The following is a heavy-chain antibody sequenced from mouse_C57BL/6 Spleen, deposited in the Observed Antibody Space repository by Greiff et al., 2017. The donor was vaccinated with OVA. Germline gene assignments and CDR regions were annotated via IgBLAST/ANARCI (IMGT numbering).Heavy chain of an antibody. CDR1: GYTFTSYG. J-gene: IGHJ3*01. CDR2: IYPRSGNT. CDR3: AKFYDYDVAY. D-gene: IGHD2-4*01. Sequence: VQLVESGAELARPGASVKLSCKASGYTFTSYGISWVKQRTGQGLEWIGEIYPRSGNTYYNEKFKGKATLTADKSSSTAYMELRSLTSEDSAVYFCAKFYDYDVAYWGQGTLVIVSA. V-gene: IGHV1-81*01.